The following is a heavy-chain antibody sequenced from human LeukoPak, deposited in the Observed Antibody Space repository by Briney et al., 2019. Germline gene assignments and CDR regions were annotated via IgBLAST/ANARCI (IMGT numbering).Heavy chain of an antibody. CDR2: IYHSGST. J-gene: IGHJ6*02. CDR3: ARAVVVPAAIRGAYYYYGMDV. Sequence: TLSLTCAVSGGSISSGGYSWSWIRQPPGKGLEWIGYIYHSGSTYYNPSLKSRVTISVDRSKNQFSLKLSSVTAADTAVYYCARAVVVPAAIRGAYYYYGMDVWGQGTTVTVSS. V-gene: IGHV4-30-2*01. D-gene: IGHD2-2*02. CDR1: GGSISSGGYS.